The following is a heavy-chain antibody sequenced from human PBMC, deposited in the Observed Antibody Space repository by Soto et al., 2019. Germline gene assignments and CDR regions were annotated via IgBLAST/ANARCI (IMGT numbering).Heavy chain of an antibody. CDR1: GFTFSSYG. CDR3: AKDRSSGWDGIYYYGMDV. J-gene: IGHJ6*02. CDR2: MSYDGSNK. Sequence: QVQLVESGGGVVQPGTSLRLSCAASGFTFSSYGMHWVRQAPGKGLEWVAVMSYDGSNKYYAGSVKGRFTISRDNSKNTLYLQMNSLGAEDTAVYYCAKDRSSGWDGIYYYGMDVWGQGTTVTVTS. D-gene: IGHD6-19*01. V-gene: IGHV3-30*18.